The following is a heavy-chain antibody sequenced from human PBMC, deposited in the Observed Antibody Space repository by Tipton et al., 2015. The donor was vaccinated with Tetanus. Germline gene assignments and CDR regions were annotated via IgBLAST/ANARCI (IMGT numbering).Heavy chain of an antibody. CDR2: IYYSGSP. Sequence: GLVKPSQTLSLTCTVSGGSITSGGYYWSWIRQHPGKGLEWIGDIYYSGSPYYNPSLKSRVTISVDTSKNQFSLKLNSVTAADTAVYYCARDQARGARGWNYFDYWGQGTLVTVSS. CDR3: ARDQARGARGWNYFDY. D-gene: IGHD1-26*01. CDR1: GGSITSGGYY. J-gene: IGHJ4*02. V-gene: IGHV4-31*03.